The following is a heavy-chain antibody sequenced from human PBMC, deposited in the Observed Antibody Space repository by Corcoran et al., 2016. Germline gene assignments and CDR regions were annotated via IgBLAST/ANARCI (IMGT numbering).Heavy chain of an antibody. Sequence: EVQLVESGGGLVKPGGSLRLSCAASGFTFSNGWMHWVRQAPGQGLEWVGRVQSKYDGGTIDYAAPVKGRFTISREDSKNTLYLQMNSLRIEYTAVYYCTVGVDFDHWCLGTLVPVSS. D-gene: IGHD1-26*01. V-gene: IGHV3-15*07. CDR2: VQSKYDGGTI. CDR1: GFTFSNGW. J-gene: IGHJ4*01. CDR3: TVGVDFDH.